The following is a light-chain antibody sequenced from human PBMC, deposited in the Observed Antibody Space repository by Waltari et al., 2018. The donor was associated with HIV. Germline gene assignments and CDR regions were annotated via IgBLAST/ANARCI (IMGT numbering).Light chain of an antibody. CDR2: AAS. J-gene: IGKJ2*01. CDR3: QQYSTSLYT. CDR1: QSVSSY. V-gene: IGKV3-20*01. Sequence: EIVLTQSPGTLSLSPGERATLSCRASQSVSSYLAWYQQRPGQAPRLLIYAASTRATGIPDRFRGSGSRTDFTLTITRLQPEDFAVYYCQQYSTSLYTFGQGTKLE.